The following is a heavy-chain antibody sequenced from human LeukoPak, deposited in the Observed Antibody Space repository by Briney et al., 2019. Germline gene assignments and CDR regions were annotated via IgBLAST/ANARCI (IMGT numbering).Heavy chain of an antibody. D-gene: IGHD3-22*01. V-gene: IGHV1-18*01. Sequence: ASVKVSCKASGYTFSSYGISWVRQAPGQGLEWMGWISAYNGNTNYVQMLQGRVTMTTDTSTSTAYMELRSLRSDDTAVYYCARASWLLDPGGDDYWGQGTLVTVSS. J-gene: IGHJ4*02. CDR3: ARASWLLDPGGDDY. CDR1: GYTFSSYG. CDR2: ISAYNGNT.